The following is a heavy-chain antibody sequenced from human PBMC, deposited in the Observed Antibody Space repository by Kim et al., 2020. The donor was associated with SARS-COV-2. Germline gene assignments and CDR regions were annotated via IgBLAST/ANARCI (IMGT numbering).Heavy chain of an antibody. CDR1: GFTLSSYG. CDR2: IWYDGSNK. Sequence: GGSLRLSCGASGFTLSSYGMHWVRQAPGKGLEWVAVIWYDGSNKYYADSVKGRFTISRDNSKNTLYLQMNSLRAEDTAVYYCAKGLGALPDDYWGQGTLV. V-gene: IGHV3-33*06. J-gene: IGHJ4*02. CDR3: AKGLGALPDDY. D-gene: IGHD7-27*01.